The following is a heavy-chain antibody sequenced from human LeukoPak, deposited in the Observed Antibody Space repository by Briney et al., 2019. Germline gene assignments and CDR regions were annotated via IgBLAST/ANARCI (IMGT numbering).Heavy chain of an antibody. D-gene: IGHD3-16*01. V-gene: IGHV4-34*01. CDR1: GGPFSAY. Sequence: PSETLSLTCAVYGGPFSAYWSWIRQPPGKGLEWIGEINQSGSTNYNPSLNSRVIISRDTSKNEVSLKLTSVTAADTAVYYCARDFGETSLPNWFDPWGQGTLVIVSS. CDR3: ARDFGETSLPNWFDP. J-gene: IGHJ5*02. CDR2: INQSGST.